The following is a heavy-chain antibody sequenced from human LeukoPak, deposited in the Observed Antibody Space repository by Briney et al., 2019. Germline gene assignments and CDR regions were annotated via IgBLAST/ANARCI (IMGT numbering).Heavy chain of an antibody. Sequence: PGGSLRLSCAASGFIVNSYAMSWVRQAPGKGLAWVSLIYSDGVTQYADSVKGRFTISRDNSKNTLYLQMNSLRDEDTAVYFCARDRAEGKTWVEFDPRGQGTLVTVSS. CDR1: GFIVNSYA. J-gene: IGHJ5*02. CDR2: IYSDGVT. V-gene: IGHV3-66*02. CDR3: ARDRAEGKTWVEFDP.